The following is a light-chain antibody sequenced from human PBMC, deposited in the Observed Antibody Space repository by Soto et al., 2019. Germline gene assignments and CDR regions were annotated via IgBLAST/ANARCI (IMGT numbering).Light chain of an antibody. V-gene: IGLV2-14*03. Sequence: QSALTQPASVSGSPGQSITFSCTGTSSDIGGSMYVSWYQQHPGEAPKLIIYDVSYRPSGVSNRFSGSKSGNTAPLTISGLQAEDEAVYYCSSYTSSSTRVFGGGTKLTVL. J-gene: IGLJ2*01. CDR1: SSDIGGSMY. CDR2: DVS. CDR3: SSYTSSSTRV.